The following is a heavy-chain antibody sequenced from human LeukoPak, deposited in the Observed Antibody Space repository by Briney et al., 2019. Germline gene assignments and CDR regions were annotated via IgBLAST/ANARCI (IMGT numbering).Heavy chain of an antibody. J-gene: IGHJ4*02. CDR2: IYYSGST. D-gene: IGHD6-13*01. CDR3: ARGFSAWYSSSYGGVDY. V-gene: IGHV4-59*01. CDR1: GGSISSYY. Sequence: PSETLSLTCTVSGGSISSYYWSWIRQPPGKGLEWIGYIYYSGSTNYNPSLKSRVTISVDTSKNQFSLKLSSVTATDTAVYYCARGFSAWYSSSYGGVDYWGQGTLVTVSS.